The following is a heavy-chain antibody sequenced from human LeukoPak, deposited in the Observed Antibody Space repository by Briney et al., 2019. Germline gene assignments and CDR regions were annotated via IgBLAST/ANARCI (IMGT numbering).Heavy chain of an antibody. V-gene: IGHV1-2*02. CDR2: INPNSGGT. D-gene: IGHD3-3*01. CDR1: GYTFTSYA. CDR3: ARGTLHYDFWSGYVVYFDY. Sequence: ASVKVSCKASGYTFTSYAMNWVRQAPGQGLEWMGWINPNSGGTNYAQKFQGRVTMTRDTSISTAYMELSRLRSDDTAVYYCARGTLHYDFWSGYVVYFDYWGQGTLVTVSS. J-gene: IGHJ4*02.